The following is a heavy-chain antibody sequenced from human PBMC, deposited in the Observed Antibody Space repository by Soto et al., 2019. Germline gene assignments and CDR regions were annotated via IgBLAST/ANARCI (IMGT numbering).Heavy chain of an antibody. CDR2: INHSGST. CDR1: VGSFSGYY. Sequence: PSETLSLTCGVYVGSFSGYYWIWIRQPPGKGLEWIGEINHSGSTNYNPSLKSRVTISVDTSKNQFSLKLSSVTAADTAVYYCARARDSSGWYRAGNGVINWFDPWGQGTLVTVSS. CDR3: ARARDSSGWYRAGNGVINWFDP. J-gene: IGHJ5*02. V-gene: IGHV4-34*01. D-gene: IGHD6-19*01.